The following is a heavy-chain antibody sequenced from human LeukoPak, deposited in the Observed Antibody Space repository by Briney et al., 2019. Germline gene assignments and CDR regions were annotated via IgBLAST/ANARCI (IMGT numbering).Heavy chain of an antibody. J-gene: IGHJ6*02. V-gene: IGHV3-30*04. CDR3: ARETQIGGYSYGYDGMDV. CDR2: ISYDGSNK. CDR1: GFTFSSYA. Sequence: PGGSLRLSCAASGFTFSSYAMHWVRQAPGKGLEGVAVISYDGSNKYYADSVKGRFTISRDNSKNTLYLQMNSLRAEDTAVYYCARETQIGGYSYGYDGMDVWGQGTTVTVSS. D-gene: IGHD5-18*01.